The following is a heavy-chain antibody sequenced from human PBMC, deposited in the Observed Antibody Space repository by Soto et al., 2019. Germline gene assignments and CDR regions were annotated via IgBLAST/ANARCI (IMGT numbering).Heavy chain of an antibody. CDR3: ARQFDSDTSGYYYAY. CDR2: IIPIFASA. V-gene: IGHV1-69*01. Sequence: QVQLVQSGAEVKKPGSSVKVSCKASGGTFSSYAISWVRQAPGQGLEWMGGIIPIFASANYAQKFQGRVTITADEYTRTVYMELSRLRSEDTAVYYCARQFDSDTSGYYYAYWGQGTLVTVSS. CDR1: GGTFSSYA. D-gene: IGHD3-22*01. J-gene: IGHJ4*02.